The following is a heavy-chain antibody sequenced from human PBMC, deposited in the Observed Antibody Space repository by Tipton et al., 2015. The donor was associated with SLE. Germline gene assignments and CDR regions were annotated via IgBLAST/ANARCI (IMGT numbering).Heavy chain of an antibody. J-gene: IGHJ4*02. CDR3: ARHGQWPPYFDY. CDR1: GGSFSGYY. CDR2: INHSGST. D-gene: IGHD6-19*01. V-gene: IGHV4-34*01. Sequence: TLSLTCAVYGGSFSGYYWSWIRQPPGKGLEWIGEINHSGSTNYNPSLKSRVTISVDTSKNQFSLKLSSATAADTAVYYCARHGQWPPYFDYWGQGTLVTVSS.